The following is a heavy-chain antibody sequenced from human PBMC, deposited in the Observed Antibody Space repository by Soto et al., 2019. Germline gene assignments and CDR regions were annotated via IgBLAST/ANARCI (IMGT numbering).Heavy chain of an antibody. V-gene: IGHV3-53*01. J-gene: IGHJ4*02. Sequence: PGGSLRLSCAASGFTVSNNYMTWVRQAPGKGLEWVSFIYSSGSTYYADSVKGRFTISRDNFKNTLYLQMNSLRAEDTAVYFCAKGSSGLRFLEWLSPHDYWGQGTLVTVSS. CDR1: GFTVSNNY. CDR2: IYSSGST. CDR3: AKGSSGLRFLEWLSPHDY. D-gene: IGHD3-3*01.